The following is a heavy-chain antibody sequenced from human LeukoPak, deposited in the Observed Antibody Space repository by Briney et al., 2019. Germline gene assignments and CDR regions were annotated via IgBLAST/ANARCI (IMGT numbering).Heavy chain of an antibody. CDR1: GYTFTGYY. J-gene: IGHJ4*02. D-gene: IGHD3-10*01. V-gene: IGHV1-2*02. CDR2: INPNSGGT. Sequence: ASVKVSCKASGYTFTGYYMHWVRQAPGQGLEWMGWINPNSGGTNYAQKFQGRVTMTRDTSISTAYMELSRLRSDDTAVYYCARESQWFGELLPHSNFDYWGQGTLVTVSS. CDR3: ARESQWFGELLPHSNFDY.